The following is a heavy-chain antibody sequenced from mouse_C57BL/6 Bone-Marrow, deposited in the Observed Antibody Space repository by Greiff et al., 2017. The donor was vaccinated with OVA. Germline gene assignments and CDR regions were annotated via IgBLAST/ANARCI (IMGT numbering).Heavy chain of an antibody. CDR1: GYTFTEYT. Sequence: QVQLKQSGAELVKPGASVKLSCKASGYTFTEYTIHWVKQRSGQGLEWIGWFYPGSGSIKYNEKFKDKATLTADKSSSTVYMELSRLTAEDSAVYFCVRDNEVYYYGSSDAIGYWGVRASVSVSS. D-gene: IGHD1-1*01. J-gene: IGHJ4*01. CDR2: FYPGSGSI. CDR3: VRDNEVYYYGSSDAIGY. V-gene: IGHV1-62-2*01.